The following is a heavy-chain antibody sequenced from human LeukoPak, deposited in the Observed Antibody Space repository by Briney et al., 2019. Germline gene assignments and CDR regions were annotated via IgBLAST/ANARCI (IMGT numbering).Heavy chain of an antibody. CDR2: FDPEDGET. J-gene: IGHJ6*02. CDR1: VYTLTELS. V-gene: IGHV1-24*01. Sequence: ASVTVSCKVSVYTLTELSMHWVRQAPGKGLEWMGAFDPEDGETIYAQKFQGRVTSTEDTSTDTAYMERSSMRSEDTAVYYCARGDPSHYYYYYGMDVWRQGTTVTVSS. CDR3: ARGDPSHYYYYYGMDV.